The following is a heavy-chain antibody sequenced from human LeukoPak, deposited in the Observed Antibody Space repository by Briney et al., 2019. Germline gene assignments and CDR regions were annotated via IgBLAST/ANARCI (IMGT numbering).Heavy chain of an antibody. CDR3: TREPDYDFWSGTYGMDV. V-gene: IGHV3-49*04. D-gene: IGHD3-3*01. CDR2: IRSKAYGGTT. CDR1: GFTFSSYA. J-gene: IGHJ6*02. Sequence: GGSLRLSCAASGFTFSSYAMSWVRQAPGKGLEWVGFIRSKAYGGTTEYAASVKGRFTISRDDSKSIAYLQMNSLKTEDTAVYYCTREPDYDFWSGTYGMDVWGQGTTVTVSS.